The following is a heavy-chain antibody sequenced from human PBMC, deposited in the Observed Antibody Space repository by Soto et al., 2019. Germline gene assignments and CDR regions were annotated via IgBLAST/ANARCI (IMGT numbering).Heavy chain of an antibody. V-gene: IGHV1-3*01. Sequence: VASVKVSCKASGYTFTSYAMHWVRQAPGQRLEWMGWINAGNGNTKYSQKFQGRVTITRDTSASTAYMELSSLRSEDTAVYYCARDGGYCSSTSCNPFDYWGQGTLVTVSS. CDR3: ARDGGYCSSTSCNPFDY. J-gene: IGHJ4*02. CDR1: GYTFTSYA. D-gene: IGHD2-2*01. CDR2: INAGNGNT.